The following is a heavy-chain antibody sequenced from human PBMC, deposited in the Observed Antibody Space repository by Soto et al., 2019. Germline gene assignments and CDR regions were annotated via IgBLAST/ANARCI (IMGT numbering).Heavy chain of an antibody. Sequence: SETLSLTCTVSGGSVTNSSYYWGWIRQSPGKGLEWIGSVYYRGRSYSKSSVKSRVTISVDTSKNRFSLSLNSVTASDTAVYFCVSQRTTVLTQAYFDYWGPGALVTVSS. CDR2: VYYRGRS. V-gene: IGHV4-39*01. D-gene: IGHD4-17*01. CDR1: GGSVTNSSYY. J-gene: IGHJ4*02. CDR3: VSQRTTVLTQAYFDY.